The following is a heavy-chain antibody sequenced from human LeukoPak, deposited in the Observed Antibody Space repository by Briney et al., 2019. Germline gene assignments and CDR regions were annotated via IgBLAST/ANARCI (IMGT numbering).Heavy chain of an antibody. CDR2: VIDNADFA. CDR1: GFTFSSYS. D-gene: IGHD5-24*01. V-gene: IGHV3-30*03. Sequence: PGGSLRLSCAASGFTFSSYSMNWVRQAPGKGLEWLTLVIDNADFAYHADSVEGRFIISRDTSKNLVHLQMNSLRPEDTAVYYCASEPGLSRGPVYAMDVWGQGTTVTVSS. J-gene: IGHJ6*02. CDR3: ASEPGLSRGPVYAMDV.